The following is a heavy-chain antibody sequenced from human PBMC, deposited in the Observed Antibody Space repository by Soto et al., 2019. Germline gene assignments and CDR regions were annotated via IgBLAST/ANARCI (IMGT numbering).Heavy chain of an antibody. CDR3: ARTRTKIYYCSSTSCYETYYFDY. J-gene: IGHJ4*02. CDR2: IKQDGSEK. V-gene: IGHV3-7*01. Sequence: GGSLRLSCAASGFTFSSYWMSCVRQAPEKGLEWVANIKQDGSEKYYVDSVKGRFTISRDNAKNSLYLQMNSLRAEDTAVYYCARTRTKIYYCSSTSCYETYYFDYWGQGTLVTVSS. CDR1: GFTFSSYW. D-gene: IGHD2-2*01.